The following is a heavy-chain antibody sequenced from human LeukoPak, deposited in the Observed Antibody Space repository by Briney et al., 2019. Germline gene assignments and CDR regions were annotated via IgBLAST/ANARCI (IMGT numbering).Heavy chain of an antibody. Sequence: GGSLRLSCAASGFTFRNYAMHWVRQAPGKGLEWVSGINWNGGSTGYADSVKGRFTISRDNAKNSLYLQMNSLRAEDTALYYCARAWSKAHYFDYWGQGTLVTVSS. CDR3: ARAWSKAHYFDY. J-gene: IGHJ4*02. D-gene: IGHD3-3*01. CDR1: GFTFRNYA. V-gene: IGHV3-20*04. CDR2: INWNGGST.